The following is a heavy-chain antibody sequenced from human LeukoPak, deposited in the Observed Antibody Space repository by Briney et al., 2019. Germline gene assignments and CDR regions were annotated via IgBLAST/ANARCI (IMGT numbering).Heavy chain of an antibody. CDR1: GGSISGYY. D-gene: IGHD2-21*02. V-gene: IGHV4-59*08. CDR2: IYYSGST. J-gene: IGHJ4*02. Sequence: SETLSFTCTVSGGSISGYYWSWIRQPPGKGLEWIGYIYYSGSTNYNPSLKSRVTISVDTSKNQFSLKLSSVTAADTAVYYCASLYCGNDCYYDYWGQGTLVTVSS. CDR3: ASLYCGNDCYYDY.